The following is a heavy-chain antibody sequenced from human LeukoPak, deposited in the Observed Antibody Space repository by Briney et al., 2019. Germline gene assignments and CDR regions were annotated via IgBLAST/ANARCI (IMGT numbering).Heavy chain of an antibody. V-gene: IGHV3-11*04. CDR1: GFTFSDYY. CDR2: ISSSGSTI. CDR3: ANTYYDILTGEPFDP. J-gene: IGHJ5*02. D-gene: IGHD3-9*01. Sequence: GGSLRLSCAASGFTFSDYYMSWIRQAPGKGLEWVSYISSSGSTIYHADSVKGRFTISRDNAKNSLYLQMNSLRAEDTAVYYCANTYYDILTGEPFDPWGQGTLVTVSS.